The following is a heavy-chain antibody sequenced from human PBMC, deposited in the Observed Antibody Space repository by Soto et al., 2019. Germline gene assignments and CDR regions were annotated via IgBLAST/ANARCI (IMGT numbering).Heavy chain of an antibody. Sequence: QLVESGGGLVQPGGSLRLSCAASGFTFSLYPVNWVRQAPGKGLEWLSYISPSNSTIYYADSVKGRFTISRDNAKNSLDLQMNGLRDDDTAVYYCARVGRGFCSSTRCYTDGFDPWGQGTVVTVST. J-gene: IGHJ3*01. CDR2: ISPSNSTI. V-gene: IGHV3-48*02. CDR3: ARVGRGFCSSTRCYTDGFDP. D-gene: IGHD2-2*01. CDR1: GFTFSLYP.